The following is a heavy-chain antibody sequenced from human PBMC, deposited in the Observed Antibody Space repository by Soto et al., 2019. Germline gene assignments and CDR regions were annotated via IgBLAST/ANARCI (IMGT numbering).Heavy chain of an antibody. Sequence: SETLSLTCAVYGGSFSGYYWSWIRQPPGKGLEWIGEINHSGSTNYNPSLKSRVTISVDTSKNQFSLKLSSVTAADTAVYYCARHRRSRTMVRGGSMTYGMDVWGQGTTVTVSS. D-gene: IGHD3-10*01. CDR3: ARHRRSRTMVRGGSMTYGMDV. CDR2: INHSGST. J-gene: IGHJ6*02. CDR1: GGSFSGYY. V-gene: IGHV4-34*01.